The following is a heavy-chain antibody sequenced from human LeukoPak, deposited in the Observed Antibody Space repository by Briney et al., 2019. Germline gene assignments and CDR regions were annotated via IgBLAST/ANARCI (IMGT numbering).Heavy chain of an antibody. V-gene: IGHV1-8*03. CDR1: GYTFTSYD. D-gene: IGHD3-22*01. J-gene: IGHJ3*02. Sequence: VATVKVSCKASGYTFTSYDINWVRQATGQGLEWMGWMNPNSGNTGYAQKFQGRVTITRNTSISTAYMELSSLRSEDTAVYYCAGNYYDSSGKAFDIWGQGTMVTVSS. CDR3: AGNYYDSSGKAFDI. CDR2: MNPNSGNT.